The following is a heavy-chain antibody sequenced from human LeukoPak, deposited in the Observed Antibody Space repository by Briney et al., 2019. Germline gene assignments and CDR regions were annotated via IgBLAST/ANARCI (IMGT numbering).Heavy chain of an antibody. J-gene: IGHJ4*02. CDR2: INGDGSWT. Sequence: GSLRLSCAASGNYWMHWVRQAPGKGLVWVSHINGDGSWTTYADSVKGRFTISKDNAKNTVYLQMNNLRAEDTAVYYCVSFYETYWGRGTLVTVSS. CDR1: GNYW. D-gene: IGHD2-2*01. V-gene: IGHV3-74*01. CDR3: VSFYETY.